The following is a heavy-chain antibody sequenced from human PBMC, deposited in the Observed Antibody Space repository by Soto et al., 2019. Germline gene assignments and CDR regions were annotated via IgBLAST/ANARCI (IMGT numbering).Heavy chain of an antibody. CDR1: GGSISSGGYY. CDR3: AREPYYYDSSGYHY. D-gene: IGHD3-22*01. V-gene: IGHV4-30-4*01. Sequence: SETLSLTCTVSGGSISSGGYYWSWIRQPPGKGLEWIGYIYYSGSTYFNPSLKNRVTISVDTSKNQLSLKLRSVTAADKAVYYCAREPYYYDSSGYHYWGQGTLVTVSS. J-gene: IGHJ4*02. CDR2: IYYSGST.